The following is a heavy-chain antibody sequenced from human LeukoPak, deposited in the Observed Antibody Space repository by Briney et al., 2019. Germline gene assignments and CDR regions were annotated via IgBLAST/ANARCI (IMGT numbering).Heavy chain of an antibody. CDR2: INPNSGGT. D-gene: IGHD3-10*01. CDR3: ARANMVRGVIHFWFDP. Sequence: EASVKVSCKASGYTFTGYYMHWVRQAPGQGLEWMGWINPNSGGTNYARKFQGRVTMTRDTSISTAYMELSRLRSDDTAVYYCARANMVRGVIHFWFDPWGQGTLVTVSP. CDR1: GYTFTGYY. V-gene: IGHV1-2*02. J-gene: IGHJ5*02.